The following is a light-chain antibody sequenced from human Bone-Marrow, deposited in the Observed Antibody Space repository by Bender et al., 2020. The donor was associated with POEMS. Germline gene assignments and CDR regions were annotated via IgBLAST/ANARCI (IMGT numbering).Light chain of an antibody. Sequence: QSALTQPASVSGSPGQSITISCTGTSSDIGSYNLVSWYQQHPGKAPKVMIYEGTKRPSGVSDRFSGSKSGNTASLTISGLLAEDEADYYCSSYGGSSNLLFGGGTRLTVL. CDR3: SSYGGSSNLL. CDR2: EGT. J-gene: IGLJ2*01. CDR1: SSDIGSYNL. V-gene: IGLV2-23*01.